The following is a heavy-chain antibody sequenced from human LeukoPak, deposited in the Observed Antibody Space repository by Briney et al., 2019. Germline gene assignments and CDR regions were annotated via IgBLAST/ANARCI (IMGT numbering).Heavy chain of an antibody. CDR3: AKDDRWLQFCC. CDR2: ISGSGDYT. D-gene: IGHD5-24*01. Sequence: GGSLRLSCAASGFTFSNYGMSWVRQAPGKGLEWVSAISGSGDYTYYADSVKGRFTISRDNSKNTLYLQMNSLRAEDTAVYYCAKDDRWLQFCCWGQGTLVTVSA. J-gene: IGHJ4*02. CDR1: GFTFSNYG. V-gene: IGHV3-23*01.